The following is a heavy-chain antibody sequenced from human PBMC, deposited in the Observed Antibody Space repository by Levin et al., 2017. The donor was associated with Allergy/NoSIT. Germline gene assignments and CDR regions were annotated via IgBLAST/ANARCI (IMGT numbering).Heavy chain of an antibody. CDR1: GGTFSSYG. D-gene: IGHD6-13*01. Sequence: SVKVSCKVSGGTFSSYGISWVRQAPGQGLEWMGGIIPIIGTAKHAQNFQGRVTITADESTSTAYMELNSLRSDDTAVYYCAREVKWGSSLYYFDYWGQGTLVTVSS. J-gene: IGHJ4*02. CDR2: IIPIIGTA. V-gene: IGHV1-69*13. CDR3: AREVKWGSSLYYFDY.